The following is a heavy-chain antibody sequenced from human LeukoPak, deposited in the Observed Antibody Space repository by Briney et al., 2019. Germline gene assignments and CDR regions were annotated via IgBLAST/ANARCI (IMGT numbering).Heavy chain of an antibody. D-gene: IGHD2/OR15-2a*01. CDR1: GMTFSRYW. J-gene: IGHJ4*02. Sequence: RSGGSLRLSCAVSGMTFSRYWMSWVRQAPGKGLEWVAVISYDVGNKYYADSVKGRFSISRDTSRNTLYLQMNSLRAEDTAMYYCTRDSTTFRFGYWGQGTLVTVSS. CDR2: ISYDVGNK. CDR3: TRDSTTFRFGY. V-gene: IGHV3-30*03.